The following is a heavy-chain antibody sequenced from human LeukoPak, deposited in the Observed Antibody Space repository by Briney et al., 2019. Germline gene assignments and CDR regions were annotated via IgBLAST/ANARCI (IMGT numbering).Heavy chain of an antibody. Sequence: ASVKVSCKASAYTFTAYYLHWVRQAPGQGFQWMGWLDPNNGDTEYAQKFQGRVTMTRDRSISTAYMDLDRLTSDDTAVYYCARRSRNGLDAFDIWGQGTMVTVSS. D-gene: IGHD1-14*01. V-gene: IGHV1-2*02. CDR1: AYTFTAYY. CDR3: ARRSRNGLDAFDI. J-gene: IGHJ3*02. CDR2: LDPNNGDT.